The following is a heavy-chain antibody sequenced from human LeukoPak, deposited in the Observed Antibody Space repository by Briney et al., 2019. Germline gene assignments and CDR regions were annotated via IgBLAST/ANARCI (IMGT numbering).Heavy chain of an antibody. D-gene: IGHD2-15*01. CDR1: GGSFSGYY. V-gene: IGHV4-34*01. Sequence: PSETLSPTCAVYGGSFSGYYWSWIRQPPGKGLEWIGEINHSGSTNYNPSLKSRVTISVDTSKNQFSLRLSSVTAADTAVYYCAGFLPNIVVVVAATWPYFDYWGQGTLVTVSS. CDR3: AGFLPNIVVVVAATWPYFDY. J-gene: IGHJ4*02. CDR2: INHSGST.